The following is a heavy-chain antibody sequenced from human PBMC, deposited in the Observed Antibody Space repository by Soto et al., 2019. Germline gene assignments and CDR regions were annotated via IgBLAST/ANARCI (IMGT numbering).Heavy chain of an antibody. CDR1: GFTVSSYG. Sequence: QVQLVESGGGVVQPGRSLRLSCAASGFTVSSYGMHWVRQAPGKGLEWVAVIWYDGSNKYYADSVKGRFTISRDYSKTTLYLQMTSLRAEDTAGYYCARVIGRVVVAATDGMDVWGQGTTVTVSS. V-gene: IGHV3-33*01. J-gene: IGHJ6*02. CDR2: IWYDGSNK. D-gene: IGHD2-15*01. CDR3: ARVIGRVVVAATDGMDV.